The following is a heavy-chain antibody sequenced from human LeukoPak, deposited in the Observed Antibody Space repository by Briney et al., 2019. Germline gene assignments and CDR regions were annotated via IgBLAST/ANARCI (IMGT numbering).Heavy chain of an antibody. CDR2: TNHSGST. CDR3: ARGIYYYGSGSYYPSYYYYYGMDV. Sequence: SETLSLTCAVYGGSFSGYYWSWIRQPPGKGLEWIGETNHSGSTNYNPSLKSRVTISVDTSKNQFSLKLSSVTAADTAVYYCARGIYYYGSGSYYPSYYYYYGMDVWGQGTTVTVSS. D-gene: IGHD3-10*01. J-gene: IGHJ6*02. V-gene: IGHV4-34*01. CDR1: GGSFSGYY.